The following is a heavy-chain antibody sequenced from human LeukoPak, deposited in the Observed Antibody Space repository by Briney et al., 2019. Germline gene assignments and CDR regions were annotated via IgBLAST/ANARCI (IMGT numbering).Heavy chain of an antibody. J-gene: IGHJ4*02. CDR2: IKQDGSEK. Sequence: GGSLRLSCAASGFTFSSYWMSWVRQAPGKGLEWVANIKQDGSEKYYVDSVKGRFTVSGDNAKNSLYLQMNSLRAEDTAVYYCARERFLEWLLYGGEFVYWGQGTLVTVSS. CDR1: GFTFSSYW. V-gene: IGHV3-7*01. CDR3: ARERFLEWLLYGGEFVY. D-gene: IGHD3-3*01.